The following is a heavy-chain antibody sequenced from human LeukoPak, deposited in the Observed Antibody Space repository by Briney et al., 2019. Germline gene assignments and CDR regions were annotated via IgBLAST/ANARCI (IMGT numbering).Heavy chain of an antibody. CDR3: AKGSVQAAPLYGVDG. CDR2: ISGSGGST. V-gene: IGHV3-23*01. Sequence: PGGSLRLSCAASGFTFGSYAMSWVRQPPGKGLEWVSTISGSGGSTYYADSLKGRFTISRDNSKNTLYLQMNSPRVEDTALYYCAKGSVQAAPLYGVDGWGQGTQVTVSS. CDR1: GFTFGSYA. D-gene: IGHD2-2*01. J-gene: IGHJ4*02.